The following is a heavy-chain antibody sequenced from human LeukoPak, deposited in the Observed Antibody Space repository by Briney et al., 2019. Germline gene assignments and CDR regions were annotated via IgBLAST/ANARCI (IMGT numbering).Heavy chain of an antibody. CDR2: IYTSGST. CDR3: ARRYYYGSGGPFDY. CDR1: GGSISSGSYY. Sequence: SQTLSLTCTVSGGSISSGSYYWSWIRQPAGKGLEWIGRIYTSGSTNYNPSLKSRVTISVDTSKNQFSLKLSSVTAADTAVYYCARRYYYGSGGPFDYWGQGTLVTVSS. D-gene: IGHD3-10*01. J-gene: IGHJ4*02. V-gene: IGHV4-61*02.